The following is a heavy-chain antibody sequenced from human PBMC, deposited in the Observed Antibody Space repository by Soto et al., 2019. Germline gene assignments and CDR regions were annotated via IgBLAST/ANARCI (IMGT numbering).Heavy chain of an antibody. Sequence: QVQLVESGGGVVQPGRSLRLSCTASGFTFSSYAMHWVRQAPGKGLEWVAVISYDGSNKYYADSVKGRITISRDNSKDTLYLQMNSLRAEDTAVYYCARDEQLALDYWGQGTLVTVSA. V-gene: IGHV3-30-3*01. D-gene: IGHD6-6*01. CDR1: GFTFSSYA. J-gene: IGHJ4*02. CDR3: ARDEQLALDY. CDR2: ISYDGSNK.